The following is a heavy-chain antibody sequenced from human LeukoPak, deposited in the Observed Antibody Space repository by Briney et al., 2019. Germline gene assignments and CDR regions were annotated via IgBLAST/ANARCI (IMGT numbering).Heavy chain of an antibody. CDR2: IYYSGST. J-gene: IGHJ4*02. D-gene: IGHD3-3*01. Sequence: SETLSLTCTVSGGSISSSSYYWGWIRQPPGKGLEWIGSIYYSGSTYYNPSLKSRVTISVDTSKNQFSLKLSSVTAADTAVYYCARRYYDFWGGYYPHLDFDYWGQGTLVTVSS. CDR1: GGSISSSSYY. V-gene: IGHV4-39*01. CDR3: ARRYYDFWGGYYPHLDFDY.